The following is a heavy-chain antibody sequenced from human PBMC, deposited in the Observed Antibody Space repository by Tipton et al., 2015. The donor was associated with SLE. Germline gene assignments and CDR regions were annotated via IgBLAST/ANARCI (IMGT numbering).Heavy chain of an antibody. Sequence: TLSLTCTVSGGSISSGSYYWSWIRQPAGKRLEWIGRIYTSGSTNYNPSLKSRVTISVDTSKNQFSLKLSSVTAADTAVYYCARGGLTYGYYYYMDVWGKGTTVTVSS. D-gene: IGHD2-21*02. J-gene: IGHJ6*03. CDR2: IYTSGST. V-gene: IGHV4-61*02. CDR1: GGSISSGSYY. CDR3: ARGGLTYGYYYYMDV.